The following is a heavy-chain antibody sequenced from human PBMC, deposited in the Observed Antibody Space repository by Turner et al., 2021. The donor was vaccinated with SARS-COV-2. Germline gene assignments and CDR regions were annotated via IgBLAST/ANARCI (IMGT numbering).Heavy chain of an antibody. CDR1: GFTFSSYG. CDR3: AKGIGDYIDY. CDR2: ISYDGSNK. D-gene: IGHD4-17*01. V-gene: IGHV3-30*18. J-gene: IGHJ4*02. Sequence: QVQLVESGGGVVPPGRSLRLSCAASGFTFSSYGMHWVRQAPGKGLEWVAVISYDGSNKYCSDSVKGRFTISRDNSKNTLYLQMNSLRAEDTAVYYCAKGIGDYIDYWGQGTLVTVSS.